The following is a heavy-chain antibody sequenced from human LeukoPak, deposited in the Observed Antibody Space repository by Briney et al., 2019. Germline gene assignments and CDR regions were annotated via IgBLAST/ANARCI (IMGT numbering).Heavy chain of an antibody. CDR2: ISSSGSTI. J-gene: IGHJ6*02. Sequence: SGGSLRLSCAASGFTFSSYEMNWVRQAPGKGLEWVSYISSSGSTIYYADSVKGRFTISRDNAKNSLYLQMNSLRAEDTAVYYCARAWFGEPTPYYYYGMDVWGQGTTVAVSS. CDR1: GFTFSSYE. CDR3: ARAWFGEPTPYYYYGMDV. V-gene: IGHV3-48*03. D-gene: IGHD3-10*01.